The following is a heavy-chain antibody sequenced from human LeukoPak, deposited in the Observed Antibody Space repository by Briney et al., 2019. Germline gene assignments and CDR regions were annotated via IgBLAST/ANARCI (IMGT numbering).Heavy chain of an antibody. Sequence: GASVKVPCKASGGTFSSYAISWVRQAPGQGLEWMGGIIPIFGTANYAQKFQGRVTITADESTSTAYMELSSLRSEDTAVYYCARAPRYYDSSGYSRWFDPWGQGTLVTVSS. CDR1: GGTFSSYA. V-gene: IGHV1-69*13. CDR3: ARAPRYYDSSGYSRWFDP. CDR2: IIPIFGTA. D-gene: IGHD3-22*01. J-gene: IGHJ5*02.